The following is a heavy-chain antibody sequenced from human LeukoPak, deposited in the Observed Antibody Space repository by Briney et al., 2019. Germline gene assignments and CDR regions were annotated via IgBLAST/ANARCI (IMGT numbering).Heavy chain of an antibody. V-gene: IGHV1-18*01. Sequence: ASVKVSCKASGYTFTSYDINWVRQAPGQGLEWMGWISAYNGNTNYAQKLQGRVTMTTDTSTSTAYMELRSLGSDDTAVYYCARDSLSLGAARTFDYWGQGTLVTVSS. D-gene: IGHD6-6*01. CDR3: ARDSLSLGAARTFDY. CDR1: GYTFTSYD. J-gene: IGHJ4*02. CDR2: ISAYNGNT.